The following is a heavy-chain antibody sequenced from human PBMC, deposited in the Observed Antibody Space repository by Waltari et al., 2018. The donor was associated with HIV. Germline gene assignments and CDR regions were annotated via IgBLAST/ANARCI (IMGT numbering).Heavy chain of an antibody. CDR2: MNPESGNT. CDR1: GYALTSYD. J-gene: IGHJ6*02. Sequence: QVQLVLSGAEVTKPGAAVKVSCKAFGYALTSYDVYWVRQGMGQGLEWMGWMNPESGNTGYAKAFQGRVTMTRKTSITTAYMELSGLRSEDTAVYYCARRASSWYENRENYFYGMDVWGQGTTVTVSS. CDR3: ARRASSWYENRENYFYGMDV. D-gene: IGHD6-13*01. V-gene: IGHV1-8*01.